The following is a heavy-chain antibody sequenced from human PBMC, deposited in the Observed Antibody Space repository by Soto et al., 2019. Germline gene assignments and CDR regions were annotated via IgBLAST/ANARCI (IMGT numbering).Heavy chain of an antibody. V-gene: IGHV3-15*07. CDR1: GFTFNKAW. Sequence: GGSLRLSCAASGFTFNKAWMNWVRQAPGKGLEWVGRIKSKIDRGTTDYAAPVKGRFTISRDDSKNTLYLQMNSLKTEDTAVYYCTTDAVRIAASGNGYWGQGTLVTVSS. CDR2: IKSKIDRGTT. J-gene: IGHJ4*02. D-gene: IGHD6-13*01. CDR3: TTDAVRIAASGNGY.